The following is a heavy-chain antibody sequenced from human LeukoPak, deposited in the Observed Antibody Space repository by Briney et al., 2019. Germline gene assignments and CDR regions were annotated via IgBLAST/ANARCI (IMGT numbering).Heavy chain of an antibody. CDR2: INPDSGGT. CDR3: ARGGTNWGYYFDY. J-gene: IGHJ4*02. D-gene: IGHD7-27*01. Sequence: ASVKVSCTASGYTFTGYYMHWVRQAPGQGLEWMGWINPDSGGTNYAQKFQGRVTMTRDTSISTAYMELSRLRSDDTAVYYCARGGTNWGYYFDYWGQGTLVTVSS. V-gene: IGHV1-2*02. CDR1: GYTFTGYY.